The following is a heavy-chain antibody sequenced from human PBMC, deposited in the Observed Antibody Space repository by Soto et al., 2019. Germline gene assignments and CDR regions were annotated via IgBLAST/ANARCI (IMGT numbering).Heavy chain of an antibody. J-gene: IGHJ6*02. CDR1: GYTFTSYG. D-gene: IGHD2-2*02. CDR3: ARVSCSSTSCYSPRYYYYYGMDV. CDR2: ISAYNGNT. Sequence: XSVKISCEASGYTFTSYGMSWVRQAPGQGLEWMGWISAYNGNTNYAQKLQGRVTMTTDTSTSTAYMELRSLRSDDTAVYYCARVSCSSTSCYSPRYYYYYGMDVWGQGTTVTVS. V-gene: IGHV1-18*04.